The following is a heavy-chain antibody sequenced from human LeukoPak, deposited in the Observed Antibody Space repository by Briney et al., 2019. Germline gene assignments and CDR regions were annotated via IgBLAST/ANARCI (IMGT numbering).Heavy chain of an antibody. V-gene: IGHV3-53*01. Sequence: GGSLRLSCAASGFTVSSSYMSWVRQAPGKGLEWVSVIYSGGSTYYADSVKGRFTISRDNSKNTLYLQMNSLRAEDTAVYYCARGKIAARPGRYYYYMDVWGKGTTVTVSS. CDR3: ARGKIAARPGRYYYYMDV. D-gene: IGHD6-6*01. CDR2: IYSGGST. J-gene: IGHJ6*03. CDR1: GFTVSSSY.